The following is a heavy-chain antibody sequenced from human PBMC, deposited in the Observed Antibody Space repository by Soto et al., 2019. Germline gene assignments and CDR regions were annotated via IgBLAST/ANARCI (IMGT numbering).Heavy chain of an antibody. Sequence: EVHLMESGGGLVQTGGSLRLSCAIFESTVRRDWMNWVRQAPGKGLEWVAHTNQDGSKKYYVDSVKGRFTISRDNSKNSLYLQRDDLRAGDTAMYYCSGGVGDAFWGQGTLVTVSS. J-gene: IGHJ4*02. V-gene: IGHV3-7*04. CDR3: SGGVGDAF. CDR2: TNQDGSKK. CDR1: ESTVRRDW. D-gene: IGHD1-26*01.